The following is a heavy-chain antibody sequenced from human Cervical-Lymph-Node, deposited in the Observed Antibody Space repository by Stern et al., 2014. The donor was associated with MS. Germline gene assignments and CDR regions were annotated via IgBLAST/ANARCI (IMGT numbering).Heavy chain of an antibody. Sequence: VQLVESGAEVKDPGASVKVSCKASGYRFISHAMHWVRQAPGQTFEWMGWINGDNGNTKYSQKLQGRVTITRDKTTSTAYMELSSLTSEDTAVYYCARAGYCSPSTCSDAFDIWGQGTMVTVSS. V-gene: IGHV1-3*01. D-gene: IGHD2-15*01. CDR2: INGDNGNT. CDR3: ARAGYCSPSTCSDAFDI. J-gene: IGHJ3*02. CDR1: GYRFISHA.